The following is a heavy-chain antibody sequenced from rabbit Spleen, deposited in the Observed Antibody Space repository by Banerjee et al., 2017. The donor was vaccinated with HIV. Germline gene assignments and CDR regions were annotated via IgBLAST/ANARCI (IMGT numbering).Heavy chain of an antibody. V-gene: IGHV1S40*01. CDR2: IVTSSDAS. J-gene: IGHJ4*01. CDR1: GIDFSSTYY. CDR3: ARDGAGGSYFAL. D-gene: IGHD8-1*01. Sequence: QSLEESGGDLVKPGASLTLTCTASGIDFSSTYYMCWVRQAPGKGLEWIACIVTSSDASYYASWAKGRFTISKTSSTTVTLQMTSLTAADTATYFCARDGAGGSYFALWGQGTLVTVS.